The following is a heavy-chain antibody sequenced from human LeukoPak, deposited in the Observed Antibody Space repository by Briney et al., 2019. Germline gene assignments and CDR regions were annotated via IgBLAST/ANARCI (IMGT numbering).Heavy chain of an antibody. V-gene: IGHV3-30-3*01. CDR1: GFTFSSYA. D-gene: IGHD3-22*01. J-gene: IGHJ4*02. CDR2: ISYDGSNK. Sequence: GGSLRLSCAASGFTFSSYAMHWVRQAPGKGLEWVAVISYDGSNKYYADSVKGRFTISRDNAKNSLYLQMNSLRAEDTAVYYCAREPHYYDSSGYFDYWGQGTLVTVSS. CDR3: AREPHYYDSSGYFDY.